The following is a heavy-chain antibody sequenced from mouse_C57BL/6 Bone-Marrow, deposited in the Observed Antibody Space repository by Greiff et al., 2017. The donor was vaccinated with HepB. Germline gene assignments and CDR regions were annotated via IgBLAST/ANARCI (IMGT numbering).Heavy chain of an antibody. CDR1: GFTFSSYA. J-gene: IGHJ4*01. D-gene: IGHD4-1*01. CDR3: ARDEPGRGAMDY. CDR2: ISDGGSYT. V-gene: IGHV5-4*01. Sequence: EVKLMESGGGLVKPGGSLKLSCAASGFTFSSYAMSWVRQTPEKRLEWVATISDGGSYTYYPDNVKGRFTISRDNAKNNLYLQMSHLKSEDTAMYYCARDEPGRGAMDYWGQGTSVTVSS.